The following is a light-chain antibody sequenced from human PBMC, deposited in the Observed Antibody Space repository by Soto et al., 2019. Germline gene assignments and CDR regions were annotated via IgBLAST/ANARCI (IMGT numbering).Light chain of an antibody. V-gene: IGKV3-11*01. CDR3: QQRSNWPPT. Sequence: EFVLTQSPATLSLSPGERVTLSCRASQSVSSYLAWYQQKPGQAPRLLIYDASNRATGIPARFSGSGSGTDFTLTISSLEPEDFAVYYCQQRSNWPPTFGGGTKVDNK. CDR1: QSVSSY. CDR2: DAS. J-gene: IGKJ4*01.